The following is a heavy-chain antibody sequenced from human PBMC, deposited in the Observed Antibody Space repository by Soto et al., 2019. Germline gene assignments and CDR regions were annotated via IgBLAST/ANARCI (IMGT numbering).Heavy chain of an antibody. J-gene: IGHJ3*02. V-gene: IGHV3-48*03. CDR2: ISSSGSTI. D-gene: IGHD3-22*01. CDR3: ARGAPTYYYDSSGSRRAFDI. Sequence: PGGSLRLSCAASGFTFSSYEMNWVRQAPGKGLEWVSYISSSGSTIYYADSVKGRFTISRDNAKNSLYLQMNSLRAEDTAVYYCARGAPTYYYDSSGSRRAFDIWGQGTMVTVSS. CDR1: GFTFSSYE.